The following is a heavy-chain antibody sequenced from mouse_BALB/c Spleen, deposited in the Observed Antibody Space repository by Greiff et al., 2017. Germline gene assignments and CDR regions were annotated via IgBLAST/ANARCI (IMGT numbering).Heavy chain of an antibody. CDR1: GFSLTSYD. CDR2: IWTGGGT. V-gene: IGHV2-9-2*01. Sequence: VKLMESGPGLVAPSQSLSITCTVSGFSLTSYDISWIRQPPGKGLEWLGVIWTGGGTNYNSAFMSRLSISKDNSKSQVFLKMNSLQTDDTAIYYCVRDGGTGTRGFAYWGQGTLVTVSA. CDR3: VRDGGTGTRGFAY. D-gene: IGHD4-1*01. J-gene: IGHJ3*01.